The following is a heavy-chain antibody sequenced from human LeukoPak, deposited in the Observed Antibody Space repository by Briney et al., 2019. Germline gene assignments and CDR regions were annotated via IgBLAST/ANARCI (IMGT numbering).Heavy chain of an antibody. CDR3: ARRWELYYFDY. Sequence: GESLKISCRVSGYSFTTYWIGWVRQMPGKGLEWMGIIYPGDSETRYSPSFQGQVTISADKSISTAYLQWSSLKASDTAMYYCARRWELYYFDYWGQGTLVTVSS. CDR1: GYSFTTYW. D-gene: IGHD1-26*01. V-gene: IGHV5-51*01. J-gene: IGHJ4*02. CDR2: IYPGDSET.